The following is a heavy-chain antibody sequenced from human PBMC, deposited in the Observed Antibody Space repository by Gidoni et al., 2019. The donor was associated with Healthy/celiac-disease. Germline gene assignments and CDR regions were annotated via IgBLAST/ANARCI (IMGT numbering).Heavy chain of an antibody. CDR3: ARKPAIEPYYFDY. Sequence: LQLQESGPGLAKPSETLSLPCTFSCGSISSSSYYWGWISQPPGKGLEWIGSIYYSGSTYYNPSRKSRRTISVDTSKNQFSLKLSSVTAADTAVYYCARKPAIEPYYFDYWGQGTLVTVSS. J-gene: IGHJ4*02. CDR1: CGSISSSSYY. CDR2: IYYSGST. V-gene: IGHV4-39*01.